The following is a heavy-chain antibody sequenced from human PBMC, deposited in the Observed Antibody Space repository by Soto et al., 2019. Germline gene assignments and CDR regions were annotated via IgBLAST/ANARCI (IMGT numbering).Heavy chain of an antibody. CDR1: GFTFSSYW. CDR2: IKQDGSEK. Sequence: GGSLRLSCAASGFTFSSYWMSWVRQAPGKGLEWVANIKQDGSEKYYVDSVKGRFTNSRDNAKNSLYLQMNSLRAEDTAVYYCASLRIAVAAFDIWGQGTMVTVSS. D-gene: IGHD6-19*01. V-gene: IGHV3-7*01. J-gene: IGHJ3*02. CDR3: ASLRIAVAAFDI.